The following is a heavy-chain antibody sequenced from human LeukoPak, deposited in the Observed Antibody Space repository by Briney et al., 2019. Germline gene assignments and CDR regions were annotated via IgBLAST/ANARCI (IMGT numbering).Heavy chain of an antibody. CDR2: IIPIFGTT. Sequence: ASVKVSCKASGGTFSNYAISWVRQAPGQGLEWMGGIIPIFGTTNYAQKFQGRVTITADESTSTAYMEVSSLRSEDTAVYFCAMGVLMLYAGSDWFDPWGQGTLVTVSS. J-gene: IGHJ5*02. CDR3: AMGVLMLYAGSDWFDP. CDR1: GGTFSNYA. V-gene: IGHV1-69*13. D-gene: IGHD2-8*01.